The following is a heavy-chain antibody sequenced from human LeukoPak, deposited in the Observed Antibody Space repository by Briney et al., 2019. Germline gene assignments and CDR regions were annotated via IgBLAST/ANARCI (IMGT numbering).Heavy chain of an antibody. V-gene: IGHV3-30*02. CDR2: IRYDGSNK. J-gene: IGHJ4*02. Sequence: GGSLRLSCAASGFTFSSYGMHWVRQAPGKGLEWVAFIRYDGSNKYYADSVKGRFTISRDNPKNTLYLQMNSLRAEDTAVYYCAKLDDFWSGYYRGSLYWGQGTLVTVSS. D-gene: IGHD3-3*01. CDR3: AKLDDFWSGYYRGSLY. CDR1: GFTFSSYG.